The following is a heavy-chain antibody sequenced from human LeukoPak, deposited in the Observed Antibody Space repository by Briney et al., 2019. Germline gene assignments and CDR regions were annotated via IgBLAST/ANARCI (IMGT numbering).Heavy chain of an antibody. D-gene: IGHD3-10*01. CDR2: IKSKTDGGTT. CDR3: TRAGGFGYYGSGVIDY. V-gene: IGHV3-15*01. CDR1: GFTFSNAW. J-gene: IGHJ4*02. Sequence: PGGSLGLSCAASGFTFSNAWMSWVRQAPGKGLEWVGRIKSKTDGGTTDYAAPVKGRFTISRDDSKSIAYLQMNSLKTEDTAVYYCTRAGGFGYYGSGVIDYWGQGTLVTVSS.